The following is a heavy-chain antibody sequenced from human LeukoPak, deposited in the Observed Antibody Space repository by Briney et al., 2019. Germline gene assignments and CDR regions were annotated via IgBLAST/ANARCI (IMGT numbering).Heavy chain of an antibody. J-gene: IGHJ4*02. CDR1: GYSISSGYY. CDR2: IYHSGST. D-gene: IGHD2-15*01. V-gene: IGHV4-38-2*01. CDR3: AIHPGRYCSGGSCSNFDY. Sequence: SETLSLTCAVSGYSISSGYYWGWIRQPPGKGLEWIGSIYHSGSTYYNPSLKSRVTISVDTSKNQFSLKLSSVTAADTAVYYCAIHPGRYCSGGSCSNFDYWGQGTLVTVSS.